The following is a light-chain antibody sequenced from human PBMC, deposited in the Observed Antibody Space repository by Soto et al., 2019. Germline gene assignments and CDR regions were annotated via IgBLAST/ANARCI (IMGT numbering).Light chain of an antibody. Sequence: SYELTQPPSVSVSPGQTASITCSGDKLGDKYACWYQQKPGQSPVLVIYQDSKRPSGIPERFSGSTSGNTATLTIGGTQAMDEADYYCQAWDSRTVVFGGGTKLTVL. CDR2: QDS. V-gene: IGLV3-1*01. CDR1: KLGDKY. J-gene: IGLJ2*01. CDR3: QAWDSRTVV.